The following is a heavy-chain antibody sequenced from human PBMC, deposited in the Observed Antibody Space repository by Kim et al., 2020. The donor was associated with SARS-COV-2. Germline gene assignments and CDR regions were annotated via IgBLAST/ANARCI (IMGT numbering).Heavy chain of an antibody. CDR2: ISTSGANT. J-gene: IGHJ4*02. Sequence: GGSLRLSCAASGFTFSTYAMTWVRQAPGKGLEWVSAISTSGANTYYADSVKGRFTISRDNSKNTLYLQMNSLRAEDTAVYYCAKRMLSSSGNYYFDYWGQVTLVNVSS. CDR3: AKRMLSSSGNYYFDY. CDR1: GFTFSTYA. V-gene: IGHV3-23*01. D-gene: IGHD3-22*01.